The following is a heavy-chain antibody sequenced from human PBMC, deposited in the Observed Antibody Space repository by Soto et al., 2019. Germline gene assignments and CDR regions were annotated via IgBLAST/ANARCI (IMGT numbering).Heavy chain of an antibody. Sequence: QVQLVESGGGVVQPGRSLRLSCAASGFTFSSYGMHWVRQAPDKGLKWVAGISYDGSNKYYADSVKGRFTISRDNSKNTLWLQMNCLRAEYTSVYYCAKDGLVGVGGWYCNGMDVWGQGTTVTVSS. CDR1: GFTFSSYG. CDR2: ISYDGSNK. J-gene: IGHJ6*02. D-gene: IGHD6-19*01. V-gene: IGHV3-30*18. CDR3: AKDGLVGVGGWYCNGMDV.